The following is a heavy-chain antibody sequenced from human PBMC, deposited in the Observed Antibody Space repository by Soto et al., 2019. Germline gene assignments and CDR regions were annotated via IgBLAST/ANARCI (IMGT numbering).Heavy chain of an antibody. Sequence: QVQLQESGPGLVKPSQTLSLTCTVSDDSTSRGPYYWSWIRQHPGKGLEWIGCIYYSGSTYYNPSLKSRVIISVDTSKNQFSLKLSSVTAADTAVYYCARHHYDSRGGVLSWLDPWGQGTLVTVSS. CDR1: DDSTSRGPYY. D-gene: IGHD3-22*01. CDR3: ARHHYDSRGGVLSWLDP. V-gene: IGHV4-31*03. J-gene: IGHJ5*02. CDR2: IYYSGST.